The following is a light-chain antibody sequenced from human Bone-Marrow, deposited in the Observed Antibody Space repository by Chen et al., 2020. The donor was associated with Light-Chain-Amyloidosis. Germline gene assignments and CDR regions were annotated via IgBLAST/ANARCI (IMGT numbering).Light chain of an antibody. Sequence: SYVLTQPSSVSVDPGQTATIACGGTNIGSTSVHWYQQTPGQAPLLVVYDDSDRPSGIPERLSGSNSGNTATLTISRVEAGDEADYYCQVWDRSSDRPVFGGGTKLTVL. CDR2: DDS. CDR3: QVWDRSSDRPV. CDR1: NIGSTS. V-gene: IGLV3-21*02. J-gene: IGLJ3*02.